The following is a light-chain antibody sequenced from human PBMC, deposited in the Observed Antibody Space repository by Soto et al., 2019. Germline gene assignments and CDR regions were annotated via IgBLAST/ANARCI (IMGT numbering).Light chain of an antibody. CDR3: QQYDSTPQT. V-gene: IGKV3-20*01. Sequence: PGERATLSCRASQSISSSYLAWYQQKPGQAPRLLIHGASSRATGIPDRFSGSGSGTDFTLSISRLEPEDFAMYYCQQYDSTPQTFGQGTKVEI. J-gene: IGKJ1*01. CDR2: GAS. CDR1: QSISSSY.